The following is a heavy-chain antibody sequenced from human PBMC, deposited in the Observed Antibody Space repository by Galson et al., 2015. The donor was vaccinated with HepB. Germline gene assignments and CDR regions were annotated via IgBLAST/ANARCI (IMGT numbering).Heavy chain of an antibody. CDR1: GLIFRHHA. Sequence: SLRLSCAGSGLIFRHHAMAWIRQAPGKGLEWVSGINGRGSTRSYSDAVKGRFSISRDNSKDTVFLQMDNLRPEDTAVYYCVKEGAWFGGDWFDPWGQGALVTVS. V-gene: IGHV3-23*01. CDR3: VKEGAWFGGDWFDP. CDR2: INGRGSTR. D-gene: IGHD3-16*01. J-gene: IGHJ5*02.